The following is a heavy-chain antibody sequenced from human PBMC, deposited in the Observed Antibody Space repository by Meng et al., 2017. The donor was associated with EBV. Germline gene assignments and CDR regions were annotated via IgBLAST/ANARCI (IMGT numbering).Heavy chain of an antibody. Sequence: QVQRGQSGAAVTRPGASVKGSCKASGYTITGYYMHWVRQAPGQGLEWMGRINPNSGGTTYAQKFQGRVTMTRDTSISTAYMELSRLRSDDTAVYYCARVGIAVAGTGDYWGQGTLVTVSS. D-gene: IGHD6-19*01. CDR1: GYTITGYY. CDR3: ARVGIAVAGTGDY. CDR2: INPNSGGT. J-gene: IGHJ4*02. V-gene: IGHV1-2*06.